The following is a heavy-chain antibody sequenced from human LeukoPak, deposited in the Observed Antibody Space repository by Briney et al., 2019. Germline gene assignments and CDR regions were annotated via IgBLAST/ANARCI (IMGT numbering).Heavy chain of an antibody. Sequence: SETLSLTCTVSGGSISSDYSWGWIREPRGKGLEWIGNIYYGGTTYYNPSLKSRVTISVDTSKNQFSLKLSSVTASDTSIYYCSSTRLGYSGGGHWGQGTLVTVSS. D-gene: IGHD6-19*01. CDR1: GGSISSDYS. V-gene: IGHV4-39*01. CDR2: IYYGGTT. J-gene: IGHJ4*02. CDR3: SSTRLGYSGGGH.